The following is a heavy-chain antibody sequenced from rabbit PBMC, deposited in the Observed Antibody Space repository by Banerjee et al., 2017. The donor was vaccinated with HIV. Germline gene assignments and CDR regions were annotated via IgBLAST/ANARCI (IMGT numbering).Heavy chain of an antibody. J-gene: IGHJ6*01. CDR1: GFSFSSSDW. Sequence: QSLEESGGDLVKPGASLTLTCTASGFSFSSSDWIYWVRQAPGKGLEWIGYIDPVFGTTYYTSWAKGRFTISKTSSTTVTLQMTSLTAADTATYFCARDTSGWGQFGLWGPGTLVTVS. V-gene: IGHV1S40*01. CDR2: IDPVFGTT. CDR3: ARDTSGWGQFGL. D-gene: IGHD4-1*01.